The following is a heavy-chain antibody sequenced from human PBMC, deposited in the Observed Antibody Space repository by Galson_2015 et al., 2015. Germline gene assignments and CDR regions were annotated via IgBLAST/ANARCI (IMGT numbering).Heavy chain of an antibody. CDR1: GFTFSSYW. J-gene: IGHJ4*02. CDR2: INSDGSST. Sequence: SLRLSCAASGFTFSSYWMHWVCQAPGKGLVWVSRINSDGSSTSYADSVKGRFTISRDNAKNTLYLQMNSLRAEDTAVYYCAPGGYSSGWYHYWGQGTLVTVSS. CDR3: APGGYSSGWYHY. D-gene: IGHD6-19*01. V-gene: IGHV3-74*01.